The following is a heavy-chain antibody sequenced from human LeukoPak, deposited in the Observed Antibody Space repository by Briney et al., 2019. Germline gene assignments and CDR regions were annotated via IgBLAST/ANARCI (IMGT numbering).Heavy chain of an antibody. CDR3: AREGSSSGWYGHYYGVDV. V-gene: IGHV4-4*07. D-gene: IGHD6-19*01. Sequence: SETLSLTCTVSGGSISSYYWSWIRQPAGKGLEWIGRIYTSGSTNYNPSLKSRVTMSVDTSKNQFSLKLSSVTAADTAVYYCAREGSSSGWYGHYYGVDVWGQGTTVTVSS. CDR1: GGSISSYY. J-gene: IGHJ6*02. CDR2: IYTSGST.